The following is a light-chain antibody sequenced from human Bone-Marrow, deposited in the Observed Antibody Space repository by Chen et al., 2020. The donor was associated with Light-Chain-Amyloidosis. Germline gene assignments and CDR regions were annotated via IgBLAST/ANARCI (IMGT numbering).Light chain of an antibody. Sequence: EIVLTQSPATLSLSPGDRATLSCSASQSVCSYLAWYQQKPGQAPRLLIDDASNRATDIPVRVSGSGSGTDFTLTISSLEHEDSATCYCQQRDNWPPAFGPGTKVEIK. CDR1: QSVCSY. CDR3: QQRDNWPPA. J-gene: IGKJ3*01. CDR2: DAS. V-gene: IGKV3-11*01.